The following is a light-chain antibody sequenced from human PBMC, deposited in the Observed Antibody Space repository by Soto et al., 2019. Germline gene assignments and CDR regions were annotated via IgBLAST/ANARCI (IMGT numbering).Light chain of an antibody. CDR2: DAS. Sequence: EIVLTQSPATLSLSPGERATLSCRASQSVSSFLAWYQQKPGQAPRLLIYDASNRAPGIPARFSGSGSGTDFTLTIGSLDPEDFAVYYCQQYGSSPLTFGGGTKVEIK. V-gene: IGKV3-11*01. CDR3: QQYGSSPLT. CDR1: QSVSSF. J-gene: IGKJ4*01.